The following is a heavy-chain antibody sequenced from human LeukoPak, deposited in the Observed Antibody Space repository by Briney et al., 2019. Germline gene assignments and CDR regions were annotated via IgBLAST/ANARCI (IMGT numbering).Heavy chain of an antibody. V-gene: IGHV4-4*07. J-gene: IGHJ3*02. Sequence: PSETLSLTCSVSGGSISGYYWTWIRQPPGKGLEWIGLVYTSESTHYIPSLKPQLTRSVDTSKNQFSLKLSSVIAADTAVYYCVRLITGTTTAFDIWGQGTMVSVSS. CDR2: VYTSEST. CDR1: GGSISGYY. CDR3: VRLITGTTTAFDI. D-gene: IGHD1-7*01.